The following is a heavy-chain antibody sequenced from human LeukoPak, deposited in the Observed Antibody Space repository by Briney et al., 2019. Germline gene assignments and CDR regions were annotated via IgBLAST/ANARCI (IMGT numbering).Heavy chain of an antibody. Sequence: GGSLRLSCAASGFTFSSYWMSWVRQAPGKGLEWVSYISSSGSTIYYADSVKGRFTISRDNAKNSLYLQMNSLRAEDTAVYYCARDGYNIGFDYWGQGTLVTVSS. J-gene: IGHJ4*02. CDR1: GFTFSSYW. CDR3: ARDGYNIGFDY. D-gene: IGHD5-24*01. V-gene: IGHV3-48*04. CDR2: ISSSGSTI.